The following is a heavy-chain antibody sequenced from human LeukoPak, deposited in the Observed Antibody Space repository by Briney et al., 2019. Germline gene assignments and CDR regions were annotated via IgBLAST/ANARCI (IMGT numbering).Heavy chain of an antibody. CDR2: IKHDGGAK. D-gene: IGHD3-10*01. CDR3: ARDRWWFGELFRSFYYYYGMDV. J-gene: IGHJ6*02. V-gene: IGHV3-7*01. Sequence: GGTLRLSCAASGFTFSSYWMSWVRQAPGKGLEWVANIKHDGGAKYNVDSGKGRFTISRDNAKNSLYLQMNSLRAEDTAVYYCARDRWWFGELFRSFYYYYGMDVWGQGTTVTVSS. CDR1: GFTFSSYW.